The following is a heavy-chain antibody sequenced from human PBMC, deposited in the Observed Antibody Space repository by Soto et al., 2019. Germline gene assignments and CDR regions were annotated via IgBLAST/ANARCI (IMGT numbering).Heavy chain of an antibody. CDR3: ARDRGYDAHDYYYNAMDV. V-gene: IGHV3-21*01. CDR1: GFTFRTYT. D-gene: IGHD3-10*01. Sequence: GGSLRLSCISSGFTFRTYTMNWVRQAPGKGLEWVSGIRGFSPYTFYAESVKGRFTISRDNAKNSLYLQMDSLRAEDTAVYYCARDRGYDAHDYYYNAMDVWGQGTTVTV. CDR2: IRGFSPYT. J-gene: IGHJ6*02.